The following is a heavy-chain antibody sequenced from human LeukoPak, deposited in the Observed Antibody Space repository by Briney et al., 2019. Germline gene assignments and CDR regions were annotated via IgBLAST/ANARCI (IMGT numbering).Heavy chain of an antibody. Sequence: PGGSLRLSCAASGFTFSSYSMNWVRQAPGKGLEWVSYISSSSSTIYYADSVKGRFTISRDNAKNSLYLQMNSLRAEDTAVYYCARALGGPGATTLDYWGQGTLVTVSS. CDR2: ISSSSSTI. J-gene: IGHJ4*02. CDR1: GFTFSSYS. CDR3: ARALGGPGATTLDY. V-gene: IGHV3-48*01. D-gene: IGHD1-26*01.